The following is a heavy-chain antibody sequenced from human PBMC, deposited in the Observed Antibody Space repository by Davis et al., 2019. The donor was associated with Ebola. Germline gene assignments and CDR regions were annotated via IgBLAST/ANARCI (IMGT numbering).Heavy chain of an antibody. J-gene: IGHJ4*02. V-gene: IGHV5-51*01. D-gene: IGHD2-21*02. CDR3: AKLGRSSDYYGRHFDW. Sequence: GESLKISCKVSGYSFTTYWIGWVRQMPGKGLEWMGTVYPGDSATRYSPSFQGHVTISAEKSSNTAYLQWSSLKASDTATYYCAKLGRSSDYYGRHFDWWGQGTRVTVSS. CDR1: GYSFTTYW. CDR2: VYPGDSAT.